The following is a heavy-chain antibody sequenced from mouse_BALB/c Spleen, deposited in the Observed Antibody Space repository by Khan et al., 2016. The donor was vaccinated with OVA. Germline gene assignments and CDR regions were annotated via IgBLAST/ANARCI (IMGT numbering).Heavy chain of an antibody. D-gene: IGHD1-1*01. CDR3: ARLAYYDDSEGFAY. CDR2: ISTGGHYT. V-gene: IGHV5-6*01. Sequence: EVQRVESGGDLVEPGGSLKLSCAASGFTFSTYGMSWVRQTPDKRLEWVATISTGGHYTYYPDSVRGRFTISRDNAKNTLYLPMTSLKSEDTAMFYCARLAYYDDSEGFAYWGQGTLVTVSA. J-gene: IGHJ3*01. CDR1: GFTFSTYG.